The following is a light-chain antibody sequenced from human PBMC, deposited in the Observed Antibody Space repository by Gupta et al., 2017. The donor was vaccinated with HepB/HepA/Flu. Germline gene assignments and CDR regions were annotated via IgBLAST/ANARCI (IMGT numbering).Light chain of an antibody. CDR3: SSYTSSSTLGV. J-gene: IGLJ2*01. Sequence: QSALTQPASVPGSPGQSITISCTGTSSDVGGYNYVSWYQQYPGKAPKLMIYDVSNRPSGVSNRFSGSKSGNTASLTISGLQAEDEADYYCSSYTSSSTLGVFGGGTKLTVL. CDR1: SSDVGGYNY. CDR2: DVS. V-gene: IGLV2-14*03.